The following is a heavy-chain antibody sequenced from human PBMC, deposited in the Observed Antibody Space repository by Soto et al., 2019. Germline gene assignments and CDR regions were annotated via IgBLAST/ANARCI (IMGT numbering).Heavy chain of an antibody. CDR2: ITISGNYI. Sequence: EGQLVESGGGLVKPGGSLRLSCAASGFAFQTYTMEWLRQPPGKGLEWVSSITISGNYIYYADSVKGRFTISRDNGRNSVYLQMISLRAEDTAVYYCAKVGVLRSNFRWFDLWGQGTLVTVSS. CDR3: AKVGVLRSNFRWFDL. J-gene: IGHJ5*02. V-gene: IGHV3-21*01. D-gene: IGHD2-8*01. CDR1: GFAFQTYT.